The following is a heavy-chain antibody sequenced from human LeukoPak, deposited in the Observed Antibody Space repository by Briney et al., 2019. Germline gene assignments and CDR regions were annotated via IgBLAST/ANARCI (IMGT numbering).Heavy chain of an antibody. V-gene: IGHV5-10-1*01. CDR2: IDPADSYT. Sequence: GESLKISCKGSAYSFTSYWITWVRQMPGKGQEWMGRIDPADSYTNYSPSFQGHVTISADKFISTAYLQWSSLKASDTAMYYCARRTSYSDSSGYYHYFFDYWGQGTLVTVSS. CDR3: ARRTSYSDSSGYYHYFFDY. D-gene: IGHD3-22*01. J-gene: IGHJ4*02. CDR1: AYSFTSYW.